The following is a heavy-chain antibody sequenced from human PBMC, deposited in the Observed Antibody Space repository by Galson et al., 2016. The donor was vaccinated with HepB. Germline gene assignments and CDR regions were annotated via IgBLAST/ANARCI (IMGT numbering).Heavy chain of an antibody. V-gene: IGHV3-7*04. J-gene: IGHJ3*01. D-gene: IGHD2-8*01. CDR2: IKEDGSDK. CDR1: GFTFSSSY. Sequence: SLRLSCAGSGFTFSSSYMDWVRQAPGEGLEWVAKIKEDGSDKFYVDSVKGRCTISRDNAKNSLYLQMNSLRAEATAVYYCARDADYQNTNAHYDVFDFWGQGTMVTVSS. CDR3: ARDADYQNTNAHYDVFDF.